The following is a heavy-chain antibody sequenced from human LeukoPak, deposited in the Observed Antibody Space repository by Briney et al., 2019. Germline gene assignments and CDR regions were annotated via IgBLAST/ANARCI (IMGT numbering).Heavy chain of an antibody. V-gene: IGHV4-59*01. CDR3: ARVQTRSWFAELFPDNFDY. CDR2: IYYSRST. CDR1: GGSISSYY. D-gene: IGHD3-10*01. J-gene: IGHJ4*02. Sequence: PSETLSLTCTVSGGSISSYYWSWIRQPPGKGLEWIGYIYYSRSTNYNPSLKSRVTISVDTSKNQFSLKLSSVTAADTAVYYCARVQTRSWFAELFPDNFDYWGQGTLVTVSS.